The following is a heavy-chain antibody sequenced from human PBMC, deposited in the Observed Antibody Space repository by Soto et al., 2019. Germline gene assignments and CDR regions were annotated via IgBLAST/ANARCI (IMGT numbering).Heavy chain of an antibody. J-gene: IGHJ3*02. V-gene: IGHV4-34*01. CDR1: GGSFSGYY. CDR3: ARVVVGWLVVRDAFDI. D-gene: IGHD6-19*01. Sequence: SETLSLTCAVYGGSFSGYYWSWIRQPPGKGLEWIGEINHSGSTNYNPSLKGRVTISVDTSKNQFSLKLSSVTAADTAVYYCARVVVGWLVVRDAFDIWGQGTMVTV. CDR2: INHSGST.